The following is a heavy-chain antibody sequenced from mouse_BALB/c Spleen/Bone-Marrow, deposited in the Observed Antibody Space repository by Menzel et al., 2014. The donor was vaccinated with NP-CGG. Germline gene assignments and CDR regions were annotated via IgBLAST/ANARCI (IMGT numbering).Heavy chain of an antibody. CDR2: IWAGGST. D-gene: IGHD4-1*01. CDR3: ARTGFDY. V-gene: IGHV2-9*02. Sequence: QVQLKQSGPGLVAPSQSLSITCTVSGFSLTSYGVHWVRQPPGKGLEWLGVIWAGGSTNYNSALMSRLSISKDNSKSQVFLKMNSLQTDDTAMYYCARTGFDYWGQGTTLTVPS. CDR1: GFSLTSYG. J-gene: IGHJ2*01.